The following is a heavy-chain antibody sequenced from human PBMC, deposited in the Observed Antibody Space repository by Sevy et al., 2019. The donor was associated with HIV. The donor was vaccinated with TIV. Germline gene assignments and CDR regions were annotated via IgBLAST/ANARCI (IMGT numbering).Heavy chain of an antibody. V-gene: IGHV3-15*07. CDR3: TTDPAPCSDTSTYNYLCPDDY. CDR1: GVSFSNAW. D-gene: IGHD3-22*01. CDR2: IKCTIDGGPTP. Sequence: GGSLRLSCAASGVSFSNAWMNWVRQAPGKGLEWVGHIKCTIDGGPTPRYAAPVSNRFTNSKDYSSDPLYVHLQMNSLRTEDTAVYYCTTDPAPCSDTSTYNYLCPDDYWGQGTLVTVSS. J-gene: IGHJ4*02.